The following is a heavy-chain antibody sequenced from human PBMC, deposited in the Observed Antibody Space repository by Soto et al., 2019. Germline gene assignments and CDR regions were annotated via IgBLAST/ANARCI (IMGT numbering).Heavy chain of an antibody. CDR1: GGSISSRTSY. Sequence: QLQLQESGPGLVKPSETLSLTCTVSGGSISSRTSYWGWIRQPPGKGLEWIGSIYYSGSTYYNPSLQSRVTKCRDTSKNRFSLKLSSVTAADTAVYYCARRHFDFWSGYPKWFDPWGQGTLVTVSS. J-gene: IGHJ5*02. CDR3: ARRHFDFWSGYPKWFDP. V-gene: IGHV4-39*01. CDR2: IYYSGST. D-gene: IGHD3-3*01.